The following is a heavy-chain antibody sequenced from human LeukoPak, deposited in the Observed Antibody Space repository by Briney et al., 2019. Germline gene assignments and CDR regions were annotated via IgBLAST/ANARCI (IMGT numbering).Heavy chain of an antibody. J-gene: IGHJ4*02. CDR1: GGSISSNNDY. CDR3: ARTYYYDSSGYSFDY. D-gene: IGHD3-22*01. V-gene: IGHV4-39*07. CDR2: IYYSGTT. Sequence: PSETLSLTCTVSGGSISSNNDYWGWIRQPPGKGLEWIGSIYYSGTTYYNPSLKSRVTISVDTSKNQFSLKLSSVTAADTAVYYCARTYYYDSSGYSFDYWGQGTLVTVSS.